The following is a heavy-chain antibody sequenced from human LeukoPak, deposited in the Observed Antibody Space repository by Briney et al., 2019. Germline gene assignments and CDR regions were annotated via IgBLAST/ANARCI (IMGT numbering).Heavy chain of an antibody. D-gene: IGHD3-9*01. CDR3: ARGDQDWDYYMDV. CDR1: GFTFSDYY. CDR2: ISSSGSTI. V-gene: IGHV3-11*01. J-gene: IGHJ6*03. Sequence: GGSLRLSCTVSGFTFSDYYISWIPQAPGKGLEWVSYISSSGSTIYYADSVKGRFTISRDNAKNSLYLQMNSLRAEDTAVYYCARGDQDWDYYMDVWGKGTTVTISS.